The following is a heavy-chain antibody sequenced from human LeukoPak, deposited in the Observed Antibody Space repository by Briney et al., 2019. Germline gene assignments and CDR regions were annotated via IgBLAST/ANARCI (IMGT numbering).Heavy chain of an antibody. D-gene: IGHD3-22*01. CDR2: ISAYNGNT. J-gene: IGHJ4*02. V-gene: IGHV1-18*01. Sequence: AAAVKVSCKASGYTFTSYGISWVQQAPGQGLERMGWISAYNGNTNYAQKLQGRVTMTTDTSTSTAYMELRSLRSDDTAVYYCARGYYDSSGYYYVPYYFDYWVEGTLVTVSS. CDR1: GYTFTSYG. CDR3: ARGYYDSSGYYYVPYYFDY.